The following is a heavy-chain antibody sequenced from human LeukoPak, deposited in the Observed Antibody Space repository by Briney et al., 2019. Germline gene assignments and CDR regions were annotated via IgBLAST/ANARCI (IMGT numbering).Heavy chain of an antibody. J-gene: IGHJ4*02. CDR3: AKDSGAYGPDY. Sequence: GASVKVSCKASGYTFTSYYIYCVREAPGQGLEWMGLISPSGTTTYAQKFKGRVTMTRDKSTSTVNMDLSDLTFEDTAVYHCAKDSGAYGPDYWGQGTLLTVSS. CDR2: ISPSGTT. V-gene: IGHV1-46*01. D-gene: IGHD4-17*01. CDR1: GYTFTSYY.